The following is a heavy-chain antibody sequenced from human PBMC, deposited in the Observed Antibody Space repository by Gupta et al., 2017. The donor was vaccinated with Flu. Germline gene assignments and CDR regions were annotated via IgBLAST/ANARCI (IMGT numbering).Heavy chain of an antibody. CDR3: ARVSLKGGYYYYYGMDV. V-gene: IGHV1-18*01. J-gene: IGHJ6*02. CDR1: GYTFTSYG. D-gene: IGHD3-16*01. Sequence: QVQLVQSGAEVKKPGASVKVSCKASGYTFTSYGLSWVGQAPGQGLEWMGWISAYNGNTNYAQKLQGRVTMTTDTSTSTAYMELRSLRSDDTAGYYCARVSLKGGYYYYYGMDVWGQGTTVTVSS. CDR2: ISAYNGNT.